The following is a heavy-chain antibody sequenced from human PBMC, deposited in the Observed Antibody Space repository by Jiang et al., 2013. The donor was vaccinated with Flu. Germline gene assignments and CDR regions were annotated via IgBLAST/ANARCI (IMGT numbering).Heavy chain of an antibody. V-gene: IGHV3-74*01. CDR2: INGDGSAT. D-gene: IGHD3-3*01. Sequence: VQAGGSLRLSCAASGFTFSNYWMHWVRQVPGKGLVWVSRINGDGSATSYADSVKGRFTISRDNSKNTLYLQMNSLRAEDTAVYYCAKNSVLRFLEWFIHNNWFDPWGQGTLVTVSS. CDR1: GFTFSNYW. CDR3: AKNSVLRFLEWFIHNNWFDP. J-gene: IGHJ5*02.